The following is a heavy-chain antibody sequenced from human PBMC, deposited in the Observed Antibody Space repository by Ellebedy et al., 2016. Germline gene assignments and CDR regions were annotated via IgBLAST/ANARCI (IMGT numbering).Heavy chain of an antibody. CDR1: GFTFSNFW. Sequence: GGSLRLXCAASGFTFSNFWMNWVRQAPGKGLEWVANMNHDGSEKYYVDSVEGRFTISRDNAKNSLYLQMNSLRAEDTAIYYCARGTHLPGLDIWGQGTMVTVSS. CDR3: ARGTHLPGLDI. J-gene: IGHJ3*02. V-gene: IGHV3-7*01. CDR2: MNHDGSEK.